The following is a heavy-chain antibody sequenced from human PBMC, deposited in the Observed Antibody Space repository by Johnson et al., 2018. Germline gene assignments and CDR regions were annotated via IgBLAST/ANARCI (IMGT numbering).Heavy chain of an antibody. J-gene: IGHJ6*02. V-gene: IGHV1-69*01. CDR1: GGTFNNYG. D-gene: IGHD3-16*01. CDR3: ARDQSFGGALSSHFAMDV. Sequence: QVQLQESGAEVKKPGSSVKVSCKASGGTFNNYGFSWVRQAPGQGLEWVGGIIPLFGTANYAQEFQGRVTITGDEFTGTASMERSRLGPEATAVYYCARDQSFGGALSSHFAMDVWGQGTTVIVSS. CDR2: IIPLFGTA.